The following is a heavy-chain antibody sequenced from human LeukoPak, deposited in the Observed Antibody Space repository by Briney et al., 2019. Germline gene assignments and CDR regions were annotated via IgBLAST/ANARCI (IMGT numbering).Heavy chain of an antibody. CDR3: ARDRWVSSSWTPPYYMDV. CDR2: INPNSGGT. V-gene: IGHV1-2*02. CDR1: GYTFTGYY. J-gene: IGHJ6*03. D-gene: IGHD6-6*01. Sequence: SSVTDSCQASGYTFTGYYMHWVRPAPGQGLEWMGWINPNSGGTNYAQKFQGRVTMTRDTSISTAYMELSRLRSDDTAGYYGARDRWVSSSWTPPYYMDVWGKGTTVTVSS.